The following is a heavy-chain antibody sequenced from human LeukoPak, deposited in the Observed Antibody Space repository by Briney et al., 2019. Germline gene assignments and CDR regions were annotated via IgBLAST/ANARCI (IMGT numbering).Heavy chain of an antibody. J-gene: IGHJ4*02. CDR2: IIPIFGTA. CDR3: ALNPGYSSGWYSDGGY. Sequence: SVNVSCKASGGTFSIYAISWVRQAPGQGLEWMGGIIPIFGTANYAQKFQGRVTITADESTSTAYMELSSLRSEDTAVYYCALNPGYSSGWYSDGGYWGQGTLVTVSS. D-gene: IGHD6-19*01. V-gene: IGHV1-69*13. CDR1: GGTFSIYA.